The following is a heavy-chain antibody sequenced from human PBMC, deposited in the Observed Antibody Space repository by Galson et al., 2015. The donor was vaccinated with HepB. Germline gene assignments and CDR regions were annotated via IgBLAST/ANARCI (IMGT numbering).Heavy chain of an antibody. V-gene: IGHV3-7*03. D-gene: IGHD1-26*01. CDR2: IKQDGSDE. Sequence: SLRLSCAGSGFSFSSYWMTWVRQAPGKGLEWVANIKQDGSDEYYLDSVKGRFSISRDNARNSLYLQMSGLRAEDTAVYYCTRNWMPATRDLNDYWGQGTLVTVSS. CDR1: GFSFSSYW. CDR3: TRNWMPATRDLNDY. J-gene: IGHJ4*02.